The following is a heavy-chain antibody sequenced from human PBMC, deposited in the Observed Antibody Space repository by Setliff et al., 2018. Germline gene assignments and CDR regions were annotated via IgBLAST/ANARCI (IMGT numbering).Heavy chain of an antibody. CDR1: GLSLSTSGMC. D-gene: IGHD3-10*01. Sequence: SGPTLVNPTQTLTLTCTLSGLSLSTSGMCVSWIRQPPGKALEWLARSDWDGDKYYSTPLKTRLTISKDTSKNQVVLTMTNMDPVDTATYYCARTRPRTSSGSYYNDYWGQGSLVTVSS. CDR3: ARTRPRTSSGSYYNDY. J-gene: IGHJ4*02. CDR2: SDWDGDK. V-gene: IGHV2-70*11.